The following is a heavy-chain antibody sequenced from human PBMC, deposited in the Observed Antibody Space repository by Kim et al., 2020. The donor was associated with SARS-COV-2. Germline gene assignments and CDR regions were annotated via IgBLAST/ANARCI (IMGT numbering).Heavy chain of an antibody. V-gene: IGHV3-23*01. CDR2: ITNNGGVA. D-gene: IGHD3-16*01. Sequence: GGSLRLSCAASGFSFSTFVMSWVRQAPGKGLEWVSSITNNGGVAYYADSVKGRFTISRDNSRSILYLQMNSLRAEDSALYYCANWGGLGSWGQGTLVTVSS. CDR1: GFSFSTFV. J-gene: IGHJ5*01. CDR3: ANWGGLGS.